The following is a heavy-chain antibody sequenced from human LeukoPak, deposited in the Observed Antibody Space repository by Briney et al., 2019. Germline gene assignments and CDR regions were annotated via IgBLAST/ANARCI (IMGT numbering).Heavy chain of an antibody. V-gene: IGHV3-49*04. CDR2: IRSKAYGGTT. D-gene: IGHD5-18*01. Sequence: GGSLRLSCTASGFTFGDYAMSWVRQAPGKGLEWVGFIRSKAYGGTTEYAVSVKGRFTISRDDSKSIAYLQMNSLKTEDTAVYYCTSLSGYSYGYADYWGQGTLVTISS. J-gene: IGHJ4*02. CDR3: TSLSGYSYGYADY. CDR1: GFTFGDYA.